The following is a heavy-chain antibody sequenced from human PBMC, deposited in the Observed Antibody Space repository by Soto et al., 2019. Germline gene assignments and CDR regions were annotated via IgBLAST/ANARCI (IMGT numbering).Heavy chain of an antibody. Sequence: PSETLSLTCTVPGGSISSGRFYWGWVRQSPGKGLEWIGTIDHSGSTYTNPSLKSRVTISVDTSKNQMSLTLTSVTAADTAVYYCARDSSIISWFFEWGQGILVTSPQ. V-gene: IGHV4-39*02. J-gene: IGHJ4*02. CDR1: GGSISSGRFY. CDR3: ARDSSIISWFFE. CDR2: IDHSGST. D-gene: IGHD6-13*01.